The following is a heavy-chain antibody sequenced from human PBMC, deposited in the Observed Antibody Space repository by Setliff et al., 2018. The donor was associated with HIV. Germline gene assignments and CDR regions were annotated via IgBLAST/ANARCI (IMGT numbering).Heavy chain of an antibody. D-gene: IGHD2-15*01. CDR2: IKEDGSEK. V-gene: IGHV3-7*01. Sequence: PGGSLRLSCGASGFTFRNYWMTWVRQAPGRGLECVANIKEDGSEKYYVDSVKGRFTISRDNAKDSLSLQTNNLRAEDTAVYYCARDATRGGDMDVWGKGITVTVSS. CDR1: GFTFRNYW. CDR3: ARDATRGGDMDV. J-gene: IGHJ6*03.